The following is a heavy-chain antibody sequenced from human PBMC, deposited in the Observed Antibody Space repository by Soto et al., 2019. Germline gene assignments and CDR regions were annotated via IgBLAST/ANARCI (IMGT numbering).Heavy chain of an antibody. CDR2: ISGSGDNT. Sequence: GGSLRLSCAASGFPFGTYAVSWVRQAPGKGLEWVSGISGSGDNTYYADSVKGRFTISRDNPKNTLYLQMNSLRAEDTAVYYCAKDTAYYSGGYYYSPIDAFDNWGQGTKVTVSS. V-gene: IGHV3-23*01. CDR3: AKDTAYYSGGYYYSPIDAFDN. J-gene: IGHJ3*02. CDR1: GFPFGTYA. D-gene: IGHD3-22*01.